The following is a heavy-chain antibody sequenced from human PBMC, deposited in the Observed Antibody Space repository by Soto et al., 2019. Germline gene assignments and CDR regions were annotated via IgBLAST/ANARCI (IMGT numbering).Heavy chain of an antibody. CDR3: ARHLGLRRNRFDP. V-gene: IGHV4-39*01. CDR2: IYYSGST. D-gene: IGHD4-17*01. J-gene: IGHJ5*02. Sequence: QLQLQESGPGLVKPSETLSLTCTVSGGSISSSSYYWGWIRQPPGKGLEWIGSIYYSGSTYYNPSLKSRVTISVDTSKNQFSLKLSSVTAADTAVYYCARHLGLRRNRFDPWGQGTLVTVSS. CDR1: GGSISSSSYY.